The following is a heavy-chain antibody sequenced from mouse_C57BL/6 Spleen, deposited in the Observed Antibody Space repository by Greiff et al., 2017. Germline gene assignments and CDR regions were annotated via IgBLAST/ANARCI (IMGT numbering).Heavy chain of an antibody. D-gene: IGHD2-12*01. CDR2: INPNNGGT. CDR1: GYTFTDYN. V-gene: IGHV1-22*01. Sequence: VHVKQSGPELVKPGASVKMSCKASGYTFTDYNMHWVKQSHGKSLEWIGYINPNNGGTSYNQKFKGKATLTVNKSSSTAYMELRSLTSEDSAVYYCAPYSNDGVAYWGQGTLVTVSA. CDR3: APYSNDGVAY. J-gene: IGHJ3*01.